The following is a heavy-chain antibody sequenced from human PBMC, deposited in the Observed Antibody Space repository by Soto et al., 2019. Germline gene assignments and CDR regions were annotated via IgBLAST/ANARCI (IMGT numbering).Heavy chain of an antibody. Sequence: PRESLGLSFAVSGFTFSMYSMSWVRQAPGKGREWGSSISSGGTTTFYAASVEGRFTISRDKSKNTLYLQMNSLRADDTAVYYCAREGGSIGGWFGRKFDSWGQGTQVTVSS. V-gene: IGHV3-23*01. CDR2: ISSGGTTT. CDR1: GFTFSMYS. CDR3: AREGGSIGGWFGRKFDS. J-gene: IGHJ4*02. D-gene: IGHD6-19*01.